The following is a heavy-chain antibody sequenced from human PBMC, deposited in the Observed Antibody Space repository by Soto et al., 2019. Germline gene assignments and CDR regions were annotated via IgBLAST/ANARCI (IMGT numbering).Heavy chain of an antibody. CDR2: ISAYNGNT. Sequence: QVQLVQSGAEVKKPGASVKVSCKASGYTFSSYGTSWVRQAPGQGLEWMGWISAYNGNTNYAQKFQGRVTMTTDTSTSTADMELRSLRSDDTAVYYCARGGKYCTNGVCSFSGMDVWGQGTTVTVSS. CDR3: ARGGKYCTNGVCSFSGMDV. V-gene: IGHV1-18*01. J-gene: IGHJ6*02. D-gene: IGHD2-8*01. CDR1: GYTFSSYG.